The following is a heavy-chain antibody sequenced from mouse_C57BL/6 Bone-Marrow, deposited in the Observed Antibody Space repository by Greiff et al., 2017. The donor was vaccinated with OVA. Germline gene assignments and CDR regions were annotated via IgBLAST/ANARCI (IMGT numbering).Heavy chain of an antibody. CDR3: ARVYYGSKGY. CDR1: GYTFTSYG. D-gene: IGHD1-1*01. J-gene: IGHJ2*01. V-gene: IGHV1-81*01. Sequence: VQVVESGAELARPGASVKLSCKASGYTFTSYGISWVKQRTGQGLEWIGEIYPRSGNTYYNEKFKGKATLTADKSSSTAYMELRSLTSEDSAVYFFARVYYGSKGYWGQGTTLTVSS. CDR2: IYPRSGNT.